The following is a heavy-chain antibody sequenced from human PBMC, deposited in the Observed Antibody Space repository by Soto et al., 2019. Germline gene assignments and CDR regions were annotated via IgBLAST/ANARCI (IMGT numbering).Heavy chain of an antibody. J-gene: IGHJ5*02. Sequence: VQLVESGGGLIKPGGSLRLSCAASGFTFSNAWMSWVRQSPGRGLEWVGRIKSKTDGEKVDYAAPVRGRFTISRDDSRNTLFVQMNGLKTEDTAVYYCAADADGDLDIDTWGQGTLVTVSP. V-gene: IGHV3-15*01. CDR3: AADADGDLDIDT. CDR1: GFTFSNAW. D-gene: IGHD4-17*01. CDR2: IKSKTDGEKV.